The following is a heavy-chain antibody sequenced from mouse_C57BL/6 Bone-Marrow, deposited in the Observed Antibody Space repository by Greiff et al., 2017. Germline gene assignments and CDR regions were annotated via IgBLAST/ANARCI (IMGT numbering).Heavy chain of an antibody. CDR1: GYTFTSYT. Sequence: VQLQQSGAELARPGASVKMSCKASGYTFTSYTMHWVKQRPGQGLEWIGYINPSSGYTKYNQKFKDKATLTADKSSSTAYMRLSSLTSEDSAVDYCATTVPLDYWGQGTTLTVSS. CDR3: ATTVPLDY. J-gene: IGHJ2*01. CDR2: INPSSGYT. V-gene: IGHV1-4*01. D-gene: IGHD1-1*01.